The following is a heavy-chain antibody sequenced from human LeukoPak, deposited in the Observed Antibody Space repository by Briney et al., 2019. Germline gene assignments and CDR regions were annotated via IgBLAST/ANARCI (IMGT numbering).Heavy chain of an antibody. V-gene: IGHV1-18*01. CDR3: ARDVVFNGGISSSRHHFDY. D-gene: IGHD6-13*01. CDR1: GYTFTSYG. CDR2: ISAYNGNT. J-gene: IGHJ4*02. Sequence: GASVKVSCKASGYTFTSYGISWVRQAPGQGLEWMGWISAYNGNTNYAQKLQGRVTMTTDTSTSTAYMELRSLRSDDTAVYYCARDVVFNGGISSSRHHFDYWGQGTLVTVSS.